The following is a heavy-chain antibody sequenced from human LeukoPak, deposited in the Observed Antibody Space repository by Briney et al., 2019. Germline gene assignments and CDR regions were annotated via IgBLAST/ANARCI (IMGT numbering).Heavy chain of an antibody. J-gene: IGHJ5*02. Sequence: GGSLRLSCAPSGFTFSSYAMSWVRQAPGKGLEWVALIWYDGSNKEYAESVKGRFTISRDNSKNTLYLQMNSLRDEDTAVYYCARDQGTSTTAPKRKGRFDPWGQGTLVTVSS. V-gene: IGHV3-33*08. CDR1: GFTFSSYA. CDR2: IWYDGSNK. D-gene: IGHD1-1*01. CDR3: ARDQGTSTTAPKRKGRFDP.